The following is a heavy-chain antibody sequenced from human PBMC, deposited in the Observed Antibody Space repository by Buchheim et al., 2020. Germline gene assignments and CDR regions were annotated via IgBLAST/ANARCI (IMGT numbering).Heavy chain of an antibody. CDR3: ARGPGTSTYYYFY. J-gene: IGHJ4*02. CDR1: GDSFSNYG. CDR2: IVPIFGTA. D-gene: IGHD3-22*01. Sequence: QVQLVQSGAEVKKPGSSVKVSCKASGDSFSNYGINWVRQAPGHGLEWMGGIVPIFGTANYAQKFQGRVTITADEATSTVYMELSSLRSEDTAMYYCARGPGTSTYYYFYWGQGT. V-gene: IGHV1-69*01.